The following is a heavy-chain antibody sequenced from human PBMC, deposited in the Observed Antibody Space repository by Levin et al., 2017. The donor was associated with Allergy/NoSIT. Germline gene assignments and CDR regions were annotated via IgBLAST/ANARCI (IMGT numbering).Heavy chain of an antibody. V-gene: IGHV3-53*01. CDR3: ARSGGDGDSFYFYGLDI. CDR1: GFSVSHNY. D-gene: IGHD2-21*01. CDR2: IYTNGRT. J-gene: IGHJ6*01. Sequence: GESLKISCKVSGFSVSHNYISWIRQAPGKGLEWVSVIYTNGRTYYTESVKGRFTVSRDRPTNTVFLQMDNLRADDTALYYCARSGGDGDSFYFYGLDIWGRGTTVTVSS.